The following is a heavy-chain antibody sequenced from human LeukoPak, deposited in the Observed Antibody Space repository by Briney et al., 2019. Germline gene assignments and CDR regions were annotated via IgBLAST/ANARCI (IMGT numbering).Heavy chain of an antibody. J-gene: IGHJ4*02. Sequence: SETLSLTCTVSGGSISGGEYYWSWIRQHPGTGLEWIGNIYYSGSTFYNPSLKSRATMALDTSKNQFSLKLSSVTAADTAIYYCASRTSGYSSSWHLDYWGQGTLVTVSS. V-gene: IGHV4-31*03. CDR2: IYYSGST. CDR1: GGSISGGEYY. CDR3: ASRTSGYSSSWHLDY. D-gene: IGHD6-13*01.